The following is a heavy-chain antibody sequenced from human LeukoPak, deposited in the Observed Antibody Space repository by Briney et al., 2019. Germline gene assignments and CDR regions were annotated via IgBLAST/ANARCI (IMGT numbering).Heavy chain of an antibody. CDR1: GFTFSSYW. J-gene: IGHJ4*02. Sequence: GGSLRLSCAASGFTFSSYWMQWVRQAPGKGLVWVSRIDGDGSSTSYADSVKGRFTISRDNAKNTLYLQMNSLRAEDTAVYYCARTIVGAAFDYWGQGTLVTVSS. V-gene: IGHV3-74*01. CDR3: ARTIVGAAFDY. CDR2: IDGDGSST. D-gene: IGHD1-26*01.